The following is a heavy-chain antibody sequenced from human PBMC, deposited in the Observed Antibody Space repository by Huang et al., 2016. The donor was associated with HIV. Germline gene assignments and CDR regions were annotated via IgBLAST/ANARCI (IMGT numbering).Heavy chain of an antibody. D-gene: IGHD3-10*01. CDR3: ARGFGINYNHEAFDV. CDR1: GYTFTNYD. Sequence: QIQLAQSGAEVKKPGASVKVSCTVSGYTFTNYDINWVRQASGRGLEWMGWMNPKSGNVGYTKKFQGRVAILRNSSINTSYLEVTSLTSEDTAVYYCARGFGINYNHEAFDVWGQGTMVTVSS. CDR2: MNPKSGNV. V-gene: IGHV1-8*01. J-gene: IGHJ3*01.